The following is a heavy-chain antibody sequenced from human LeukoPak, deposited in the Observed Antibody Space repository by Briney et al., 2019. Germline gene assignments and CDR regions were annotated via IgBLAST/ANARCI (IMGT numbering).Heavy chain of an antibody. CDR1: GFTFSSYA. J-gene: IGHJ6*03. V-gene: IGHV3-30*04. D-gene: IGHD2-21*01. CDR3: ARDRDAIRPYYYMDV. Sequence: PGRSLRLSCAASGFTFSSYAMHWVRQAPGKGLEWVAVISYDGYNKYYADSVKGRFTISRDNSKNMLYLEMNSLRAEDSAVYYCARDRDAIRPYYYMDVWGKGTTVTVSS. CDR2: ISYDGYNK.